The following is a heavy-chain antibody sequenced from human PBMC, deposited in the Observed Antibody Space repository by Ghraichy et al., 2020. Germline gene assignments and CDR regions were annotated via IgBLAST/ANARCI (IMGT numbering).Heavy chain of an antibody. V-gene: IGHV1-3*01. J-gene: IGHJ4*02. CDR3: AREYGSSGYYPDY. CDR2: INAGNGNT. CDR1: GYTFTSYA. Sequence: ASVKVSCKASGYTFTSYAMHWVRQAPGQRLEWMGWINAGNGNTKYSQKFQGRVTITRDTSASTAYMELSSLRSEDTAVYYCAREYGSSGYYPDYWGQGTLVTVSS. D-gene: IGHD3-22*01.